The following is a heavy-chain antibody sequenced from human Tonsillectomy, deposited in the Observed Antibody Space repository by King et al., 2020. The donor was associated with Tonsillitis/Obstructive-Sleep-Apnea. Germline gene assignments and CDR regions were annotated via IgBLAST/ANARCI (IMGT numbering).Heavy chain of an antibody. CDR3: ARDSMSHYFDSSGYYTFDY. Sequence: QLVQSGAEVKKPGASVKVSCKASGYTFTSYGISWVRQAPGQGLEWMGWISAHNGNTNYAQKLQGRVTMTTDTSTNTAYLDLRSLRSDDTAVYYCARDSMSHYFDSSGYYTFDYGGQGTLVTVSS. V-gene: IGHV1-18*01. CDR1: GYTFTSYG. D-gene: IGHD3-22*01. CDR2: ISAHNGNT. J-gene: IGHJ4*02.